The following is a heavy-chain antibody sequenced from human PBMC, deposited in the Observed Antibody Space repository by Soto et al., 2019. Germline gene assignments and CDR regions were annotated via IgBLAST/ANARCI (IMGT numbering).Heavy chain of an antibody. Sequence: GGFLRLSCSASGFTFSSYAMHWVRQAPGKGLEYVSAISSNGGSTYYADSVKGRFTISRDNSKNTLYLQMSSLRAEDTAVYYCVKASGDSSGWYKDAFDIWGQGTMVTVSS. CDR2: ISSNGGST. D-gene: IGHD6-19*01. CDR1: GFTFSSYA. CDR3: VKASGDSSGWYKDAFDI. J-gene: IGHJ3*02. V-gene: IGHV3-64D*06.